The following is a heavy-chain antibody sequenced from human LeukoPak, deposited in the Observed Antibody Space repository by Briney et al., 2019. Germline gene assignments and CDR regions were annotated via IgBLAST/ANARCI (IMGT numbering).Heavy chain of an antibody. D-gene: IGHD4/OR15-4a*01. CDR2: IYSGDT. CDR1: GFTVSSNS. V-gene: IGHV3-53*01. Sequence: GGSLRLSCTVSGFTVSSNSMSWVRQAPGKGLEWVSFIYSGDTHYSDSVTGRFTISRDHSKNTLYLQMNSLRAEDTAAYYCARRAGAYSHPYDYWGQGTLVTVSS. CDR3: ARRAGAYSHPYDY. J-gene: IGHJ4*02.